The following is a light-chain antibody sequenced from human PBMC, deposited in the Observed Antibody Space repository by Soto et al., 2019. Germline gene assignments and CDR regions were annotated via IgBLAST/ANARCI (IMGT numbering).Light chain of an antibody. CDR2: NLS. J-gene: IGLJ2*01. CDR1: SNDIGGYKY. CDR3: CSYTSSSTLV. Sequence: QSALTQPASVSGSPGQSITLSCTGTSNDIGGYKYVSWYQQHPGKAPKLIIYNLSNRPSGVSNRFSGAKSGNTAFLTITGLQAEDEADYFCCSYTSSSTLVFGRGTKLTVL. V-gene: IGLV2-14*01.